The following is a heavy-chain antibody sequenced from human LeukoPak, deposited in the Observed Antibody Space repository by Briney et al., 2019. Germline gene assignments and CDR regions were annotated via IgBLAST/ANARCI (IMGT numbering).Heavy chain of an antibody. D-gene: IGHD1-26*01. CDR3: ARGIGIAGNAFDI. Sequence: SVKVSCKASGYTFTGYYMHWVRQAPGQGLEWMGGIIPIFGTANYAQKFQGRVTITADESTSTAYMELSSLRSEDTAVYYCARGIGIAGNAFDIWGQGTMVTVSS. CDR2: IIPIFGTA. CDR1: GYTFTGYY. J-gene: IGHJ3*02. V-gene: IGHV1-69*13.